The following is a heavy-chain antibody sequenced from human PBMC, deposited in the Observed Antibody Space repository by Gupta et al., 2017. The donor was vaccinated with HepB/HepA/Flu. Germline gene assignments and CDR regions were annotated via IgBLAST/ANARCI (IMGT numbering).Heavy chain of an antibody. CDR3: ARGVTSGYYRSQFDY. D-gene: IGHD3-22*01. J-gene: IGHJ4*02. Sequence: QVQLVQSGAEVKKPGASVKVSCKVSGHTFATYYFHWVRRAPGQGLEWLGWISPSIAVTNYGTNYAQKFQGRVTMTRDASISTAYMELSNLSSDDTAVYYCARGVTSGYYRSQFDYWGQGTLVTVSS. CDR2: ISPSIAVTNYGT. CDR1: GHTFATYY. V-gene: IGHV1-2*02.